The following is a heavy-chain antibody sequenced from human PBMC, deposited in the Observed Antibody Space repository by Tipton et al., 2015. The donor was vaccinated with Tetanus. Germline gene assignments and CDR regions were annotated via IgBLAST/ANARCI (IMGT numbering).Heavy chain of an antibody. D-gene: IGHD3-9*01. CDR3: ARRSLTNYGLDV. V-gene: IGHV3-74*01. J-gene: IGHJ6*02. CDR1: GFTSESHY. CDR2: INPSGRRT. Sequence: GSLRLSCAVSGFTSESHYMHWVRQTPDKGLVWISRINPSGRRTDCADSVKGRFTISRDHAKNTVFLQMTSLRAEDTAVYFCARRSLTNYGLDVWGQGTPVTVSS.